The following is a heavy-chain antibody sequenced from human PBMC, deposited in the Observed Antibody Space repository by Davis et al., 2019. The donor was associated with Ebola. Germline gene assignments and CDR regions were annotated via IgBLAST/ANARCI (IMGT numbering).Heavy chain of an antibody. V-gene: IGHV1-18*01. Sequence: ASVKVSCKASGYTFTSYGISWVRQAPGQGLEWMGWISAYNGSTSYAQKFQGRVTMTRDTSTSTVYMELSSLRSEDTAVYYCARVGHGDYVAFDIWGQGTMVTVSS. CDR3: ARVGHGDYVAFDI. CDR1: GYTFTSYG. CDR2: ISAYNGST. J-gene: IGHJ3*02. D-gene: IGHD4-17*01.